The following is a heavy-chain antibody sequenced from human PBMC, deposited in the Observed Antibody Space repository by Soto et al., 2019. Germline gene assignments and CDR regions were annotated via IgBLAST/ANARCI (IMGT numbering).Heavy chain of an antibody. J-gene: IGHJ5*02. CDR3: ARGHVLRFLEWLSSFDP. CDR1: GFTFSSYA. D-gene: IGHD3-3*01. V-gene: IGHV3-23*01. CDR2: ISGSGGST. Sequence: PGGSLRLSCAASGFTFSSYAMSWVRQAPGKGLEWVSAISGSGGSTYYADSVKGRFTISRDNSKNTLYLQMNSLRAEDTAVYYCARGHVLRFLEWLSSFDPWGQGTLVTVSS.